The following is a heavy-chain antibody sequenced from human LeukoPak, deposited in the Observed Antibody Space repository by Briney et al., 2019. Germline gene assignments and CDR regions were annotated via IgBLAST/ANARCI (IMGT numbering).Heavy chain of an antibody. V-gene: IGHV4-39*07. CDR2: ISYAGST. CDR1: GASISSTGSY. Sequence: SSETLSLTCTVSGASISSTGSYWAWIRQPPGKGLDWIGTISYAGSTNYNPSLNTRVTISTDTSNNQFSLRPSSVTDADTAVYYCARVAAGLKYGADYWGQGTLGTVSS. D-gene: IGHD1-14*01. J-gene: IGHJ4*02. CDR3: ARVAAGLKYGADY.